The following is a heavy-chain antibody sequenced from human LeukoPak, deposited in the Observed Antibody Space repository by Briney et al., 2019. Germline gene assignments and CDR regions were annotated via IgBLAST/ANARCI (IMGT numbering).Heavy chain of an antibody. J-gene: IGHJ4*02. Sequence: GGSLRLSCAASGFTFDDCAMHWVRQRPGKSLEWVSLINENWDIAYYGDSVRDRFTVSRDNAKNSLYLQMNSLTTEDTALYYCAEARWEPNFGYWGQGTLVTGSS. V-gene: IGHV3-43*02. CDR1: GFTFDDCA. CDR3: AEARWEPNFGY. CDR2: INENWDIA. D-gene: IGHD1-26*01.